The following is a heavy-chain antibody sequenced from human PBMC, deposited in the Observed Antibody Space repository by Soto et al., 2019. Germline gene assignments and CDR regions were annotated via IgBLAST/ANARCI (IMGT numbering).Heavy chain of an antibody. V-gene: IGHV3-72*01. D-gene: IGHD3-22*01. CDR1: GFTLSDHY. CDR3: VRTTYFSDSSGYTRCLDY. J-gene: IGHJ4*02. Sequence: GGSLRLSCAVSGFTLSDHYINWVRRAPGKGLEWVGRSRDKPQGYSTAYAASVKGRFTTSRDESKNSAYLQMNSLKTEDTAVYYCVRTTYFSDSSGYTRCLDYWGKGTLVTVSS. CDR2: SRDKPQGYST.